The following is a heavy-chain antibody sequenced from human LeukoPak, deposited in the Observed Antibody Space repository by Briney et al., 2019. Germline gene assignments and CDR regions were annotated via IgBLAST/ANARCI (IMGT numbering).Heavy chain of an antibody. CDR2: ISSNGSST. CDR3: AREIFGSGSYPDY. D-gene: IGHD3-10*01. Sequence: PGGSLRLSCSASGFTFSSYAMHWVRQAPGKGLEYVSAISSNGSSTYYADSVKGRFTISRDNSKNTVYLQMNSLGGEDTAVYYCAREIFGSGSYPDYWGQGTLVTVSS. CDR1: GFTFSSYA. V-gene: IGHV3-64*04. J-gene: IGHJ4*02.